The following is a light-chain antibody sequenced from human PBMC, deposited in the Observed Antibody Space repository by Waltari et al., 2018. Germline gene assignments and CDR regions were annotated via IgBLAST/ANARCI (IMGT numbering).Light chain of an antibody. CDR2: VAS. Sequence: DIQMTQSPSSLSASVGDRVTITCRASQGINTYLNWYQQVPGKAPIHLLYVASSLRSGVPSRFSGSGSGTDFTLTVTSLQPEDFATYFCQQTYSVPLSFGGGTKVEIK. CDR3: QQTYSVPLS. CDR1: QGINTY. V-gene: IGKV1-39*01. J-gene: IGKJ4*01.